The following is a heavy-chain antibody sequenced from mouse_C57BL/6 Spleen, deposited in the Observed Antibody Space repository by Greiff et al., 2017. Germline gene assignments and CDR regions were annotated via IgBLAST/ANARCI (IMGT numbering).Heavy chain of an antibody. V-gene: IGHV5-6*01. CDR3: ARVTTVEGYFDY. Sequence: EVKLVESGGDLVKPGGSLKLSCAASGFTFSSYGMSWVRQTPDKRLEWVATISSGGSYTYYPDSVKGRFTISRDNAKNTLYLQMSSLKSEDTAMYYCARVTTVEGYFDYWGQGTTLTVSS. J-gene: IGHJ2*01. CDR2: ISSGGSYT. CDR1: GFTFSSYG. D-gene: IGHD1-1*01.